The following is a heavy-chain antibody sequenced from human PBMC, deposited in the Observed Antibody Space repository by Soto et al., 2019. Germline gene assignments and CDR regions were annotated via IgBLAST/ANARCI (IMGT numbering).Heavy chain of an antibody. CDR1: GFTFDDYA. V-gene: IGHV3-9*01. D-gene: IGHD3-16*01. CDR3: AKSRRGEYYFDY. CDR2: IRWNRGSI. J-gene: IGHJ4*02. Sequence: EVQLVESGGGLVQPGRSLRLSCAASGFTFDDYAMHCVRQAPGNGLEWVSGIRWNRGSIGYADSVKGRFTISRDNAKNSLYLQMNSLRAEDTALYYCAKSRRGEYYFDYWGQGTLVTVS.